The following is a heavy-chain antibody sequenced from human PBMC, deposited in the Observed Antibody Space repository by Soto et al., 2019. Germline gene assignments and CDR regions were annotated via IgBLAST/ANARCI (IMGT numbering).Heavy chain of an antibody. D-gene: IGHD3-3*01. CDR2: VYWDDDK. J-gene: IGHJ5*01. V-gene: IGHV2-5*02. Sequence: QITLKESGPTLVNPTQTLTLTCTFSGFSLSTSGAAVGWIRQPPGKALEWLALVYWDDDKRYSPSIKNRVTITKDTSINQVVLTLTNAEPVDTATYYCANRHLVTFFGLVTQTVVWFDSWGQGTLGTVPS. CDR3: ANRHLVTFFGLVTQTVVWFDS. CDR1: GFSLSTSGAA.